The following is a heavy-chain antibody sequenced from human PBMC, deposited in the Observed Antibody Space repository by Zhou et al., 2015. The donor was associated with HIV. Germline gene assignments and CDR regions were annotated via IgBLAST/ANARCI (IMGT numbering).Heavy chain of an antibody. CDR1: GGTFSSYA. CDR3: ARDPAVCGGDCYNEDGGY. J-gene: IGHJ4*02. CDR2: IIPIFGTA. Sequence: QVQLVQSGAEVKKPGSSVKVSCKASGGTFSSYAISWVRQASGQGLEWMGGIIPIFGTANYAQKFQGRVTITADKSTSTAYMELSSLRSEDTAVYYCARDPAVCGGDCYNEDGGYWGQGTLVTVSS. D-gene: IGHD2-21*02. V-gene: IGHV1-69*06.